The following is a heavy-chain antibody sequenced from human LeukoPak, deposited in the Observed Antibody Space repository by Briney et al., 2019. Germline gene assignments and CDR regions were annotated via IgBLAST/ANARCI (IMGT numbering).Heavy chain of an antibody. CDR2: IYGDGST. CDR3: ARINYRAFSI. J-gene: IGHJ3*02. Sequence: GGSLRLSCVASAFTVSTNYMIWFRQAPGKGLEWVSLIYGDGSTYYADSVKGRVTISRDKSKNTVFLQMNSLRAEDTALYYCARINYRAFSIWGQGTMVTVSS. D-gene: IGHD4-11*01. V-gene: IGHV3-66*01. CDR1: AFTVSTNY.